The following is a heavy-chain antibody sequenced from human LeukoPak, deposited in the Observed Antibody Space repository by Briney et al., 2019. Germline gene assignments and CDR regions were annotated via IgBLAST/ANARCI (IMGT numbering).Heavy chain of an antibody. CDR3: ARAVDTSGGY. CDR2: IFHNGNT. J-gene: IGHJ4*02. D-gene: IGHD2-8*02. V-gene: IGHV4-34*12. Sequence: SETLSLTCAVYGASFSDYYWSWIRQPPGKGLEWIGDIFHNGNTNYNPSLRSRVTISVDTSKNQFSLKLSSVTAADTAVYYCARAVDTSGGYWGQGNLVIVSS. CDR1: GASFSDYY.